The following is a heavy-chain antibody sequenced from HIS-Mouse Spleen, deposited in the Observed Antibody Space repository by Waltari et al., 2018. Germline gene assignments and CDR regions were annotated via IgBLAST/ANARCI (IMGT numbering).Heavy chain of an antibody. V-gene: IGHV4-39*07. CDR2: IYYSRST. CDR1: GGSISSSSYY. J-gene: IGHJ2*01. Sequence: QLQLQESGPGLVKPSETLSLTCSVPGGSISSSSYYWGWIRRPPGKGLGWSGRIYYSRSTSYILSLKSLVTISVDTSKNQFSRKLSSVTAADTAVYYWAREIPYSSSWYDWYFDLWGRGTLVTVSS. CDR3: AREIPYSSSWYDWYFDL. D-gene: IGHD6-13*01.